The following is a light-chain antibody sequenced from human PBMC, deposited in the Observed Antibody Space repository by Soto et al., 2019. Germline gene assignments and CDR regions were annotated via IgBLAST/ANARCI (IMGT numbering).Light chain of an antibody. CDR2: GNS. J-gene: IGLJ2*01. CDR3: QSYDSSLSGSAVV. V-gene: IGLV1-40*01. Sequence: QSVLTQPPSVSGAPGQRVTISCTGSSSNIGAGYDVHWYQQLPGTAPKLLIYGNSKRPSGVPDRSSGSKSGTSASLAITGLQAEDEADYYCQSYDSSLSGSAVVFGGGTKLTVL. CDR1: SSNIGAGYD.